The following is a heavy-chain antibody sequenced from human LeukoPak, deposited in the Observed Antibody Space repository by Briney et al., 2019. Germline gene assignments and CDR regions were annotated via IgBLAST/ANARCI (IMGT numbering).Heavy chain of an antibody. J-gene: IGHJ4*02. D-gene: IGHD3-10*01. CDR2: INQDGSES. CDR3: TKGRSNHY. CDR1: GFTFSDFW. Sequence: PGGSLRLSCAASGFTFSDFWMGWVRQAPGKGLEWVANINQDGSESYYVDSVKGRFTISRDNAKNSLYLQMNSLRAEDTAVYYCTKGRSNHYWGQGTLVTVST. V-gene: IGHV3-7*01.